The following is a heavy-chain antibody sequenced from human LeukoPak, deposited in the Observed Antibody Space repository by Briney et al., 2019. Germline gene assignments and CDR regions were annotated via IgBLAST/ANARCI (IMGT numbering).Heavy chain of an antibody. J-gene: IGHJ3*02. D-gene: IGHD1-26*01. CDR3: AREGAGTYAHDAFDI. CDR2: ISGTGGTV. CDR1: GFTFSSYS. V-gene: IGHV3-48*04. Sequence: GGSLRLSCAASGFTFSSYSMNWVRQAPGKGLEWVSYISGTGGTVYYADSVKGRFTISRDNVKKFLFLQMNSLRAEDTALYYCAREGAGTYAHDAFDIWGQGTMVTVSS.